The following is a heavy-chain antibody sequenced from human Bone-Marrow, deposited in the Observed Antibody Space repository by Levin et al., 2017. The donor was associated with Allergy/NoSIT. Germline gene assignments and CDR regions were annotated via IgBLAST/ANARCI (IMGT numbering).Heavy chain of an antibody. V-gene: IGHV3-33*01. Sequence: LSLTCAASGFMFSSSGMHWVRPAPGKGLEWVAVIWYDGSNKFYADSVKGRFIISRDDSKNTMYLQMNSLRAEDTAVYYCARDIYDSSGTYYYDYWGQGTLVTVSS. D-gene: IGHD3-22*01. CDR2: IWYDGSNK. CDR1: GFMFSSSG. J-gene: IGHJ4*02. CDR3: ARDIYDSSGTYYYDY.